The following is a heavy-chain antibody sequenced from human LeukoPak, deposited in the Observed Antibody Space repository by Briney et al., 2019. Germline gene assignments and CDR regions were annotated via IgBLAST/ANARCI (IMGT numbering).Heavy chain of an antibody. CDR3: ARNSGSGLDH. CDR2: IDPSVGST. CDR1: GGTFSIYA. J-gene: IGHJ4*02. Sequence: ASANVSCKASGGTFSIYAISWVRQAPGQGLEWMGLIDPSVGSTSNAQKFQGRITMTRDTSTSTVFMELTSLTSEDTAVYYCARNSGSGLDHWGQGALVTVSS. D-gene: IGHD1-26*01. V-gene: IGHV1-46*01.